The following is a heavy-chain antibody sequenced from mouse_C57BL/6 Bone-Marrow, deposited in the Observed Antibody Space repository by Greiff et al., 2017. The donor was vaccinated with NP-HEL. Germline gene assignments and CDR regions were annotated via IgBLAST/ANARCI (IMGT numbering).Heavy chain of an antibody. CDR1: GFSLTSYA. CDR2: IWTGGGT. V-gene: IGHV2-9-1*01. Sequence: VKLQESGPGLVAPSQSLSITCTVSGFSLTSYAISWVRQPPGKGLEWLGVIWTGGGTNYNSALKSRLSISKDNSKSQVFLKMNSLQTDDTARYYCARKKAPSYSNFPYAMDYWGQGTSVTVSS. D-gene: IGHD2-5*01. J-gene: IGHJ4*01. CDR3: ARKKAPSYSNFPYAMDY.